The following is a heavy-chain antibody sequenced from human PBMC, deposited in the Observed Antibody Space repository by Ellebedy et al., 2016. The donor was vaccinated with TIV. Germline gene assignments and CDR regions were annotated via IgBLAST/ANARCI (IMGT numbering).Heavy chain of an antibody. Sequence: PGGSLRLSCAASGLTFSSHAMSWVRQAPGKGLEWVSFISGSGANTYYADSVKGRFTISRADAKNSMFLQMNSLRAEDTAVYYCARSGEHDTWGQGTLVTVSS. CDR1: GLTFSSHA. CDR2: ISGSGANT. D-gene: IGHD1-26*01. V-gene: IGHV3-23*01. CDR3: ARSGEHDT. J-gene: IGHJ5*02.